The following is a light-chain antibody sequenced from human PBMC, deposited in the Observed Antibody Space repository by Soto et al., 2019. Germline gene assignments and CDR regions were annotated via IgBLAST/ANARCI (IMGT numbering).Light chain of an antibody. Sequence: QSVLTQPASVSGSPGQSITISCTGTSSDVGGHNYVSWYQQHPGKAPKLIIYEVSIRPSGVSNRFSGSKSGNTASLTISGLQAEDEAAYYCVSNRGYDFCVFGTGTKGTVL. CDR1: SSDVGGHNY. V-gene: IGLV2-14*01. CDR2: EVS. CDR3: VSNRGYDFCV. J-gene: IGLJ1*01.